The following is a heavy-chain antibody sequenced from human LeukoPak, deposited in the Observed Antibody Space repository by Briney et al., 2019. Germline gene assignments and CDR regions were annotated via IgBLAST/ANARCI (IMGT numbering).Heavy chain of an antibody. CDR2: INPNSGGT. D-gene: IGHD6-19*01. V-gene: IGHV1-2*04. J-gene: IGHJ4*02. CDR3: ARAYSSGWLKEYYFDY. Sequence: RASVKVSCKASGYTFTVYYMHWVRQAPGQGLEWMGWINPNSGGTNYAQKFQGWVTLTRDTSISTAYMELSRLRSDDTAVYYCARAYSSGWLKEYYFDYWGQGTLVTVSS. CDR1: GYTFTVYY.